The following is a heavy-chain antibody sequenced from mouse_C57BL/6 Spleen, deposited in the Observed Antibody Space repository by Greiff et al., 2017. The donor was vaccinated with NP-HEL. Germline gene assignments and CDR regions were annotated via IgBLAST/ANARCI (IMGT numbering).Heavy chain of an antibody. D-gene: IGHD1-1*01. CDR1: GYTFTDYY. Sequence: VQLQQSGPELVKPGASVKISCKASGYTFTDYYMNWVKQSPGKSLEWIGDINPNNGGTSYNQKFKGKATLTVDKSSSTAYMELRSLTSEDSAVYYCARGGYYYGSKGFDYWGQGTTLTVSS. CDR2: INPNNGGT. CDR3: ARGGYYYGSKGFDY. V-gene: IGHV1-26*01. J-gene: IGHJ2*01.